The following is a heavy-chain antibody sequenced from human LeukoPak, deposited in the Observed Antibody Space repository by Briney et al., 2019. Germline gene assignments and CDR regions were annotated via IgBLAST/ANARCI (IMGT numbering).Heavy chain of an antibody. Sequence: PSETLSLTCTVSGGSISSYYWNWIRQPPGKGPEWIGCTSDTGTTKYNPAFKSRVTISVDTSKNQFSLKLTSVTAADTAVYFCATGYYEPFEKWGQGTLVSVSS. CDR2: TSDTGTT. J-gene: IGHJ4*02. V-gene: IGHV4-59*01. CDR1: GGSISSYY. D-gene: IGHD3-22*01. CDR3: ATGYYEPFEK.